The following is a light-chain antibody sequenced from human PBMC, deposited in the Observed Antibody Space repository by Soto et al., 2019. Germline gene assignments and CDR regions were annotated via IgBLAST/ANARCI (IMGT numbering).Light chain of an antibody. CDR3: SSYTSRSSYVG. Sequence: QSALTQPASVSGSPGQSITISCTGTSSDVGGYNYVSWYQQHPGKAPKLMIYDVSNRPSGVSNRFSGSKSGNTASLTISGLQAEDEADYYCSSYTSRSSYVGFGGGTKVTVL. CDR1: SSDVGGYNY. V-gene: IGLV2-14*01. J-gene: IGLJ2*01. CDR2: DVS.